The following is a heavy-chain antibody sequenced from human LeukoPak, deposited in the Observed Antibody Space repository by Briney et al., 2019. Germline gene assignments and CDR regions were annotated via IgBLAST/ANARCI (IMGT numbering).Heavy chain of an antibody. J-gene: IGHJ4*02. CDR3: ARVAPGRPFDY. CDR2: IKQDGSEK. V-gene: IGHV3-7*01. Sequence: GGSLRLSCAASAFTFSTYWMTWVRQAPGKGLEWVANIKQDGSEKYYVDSVKGRFTISRDNAKNSLYLQMNSLRADDTAVYYCARVAPGRPFDYWGQGTLVTVSS. CDR1: AFTFSTYW. D-gene: IGHD2-8*02.